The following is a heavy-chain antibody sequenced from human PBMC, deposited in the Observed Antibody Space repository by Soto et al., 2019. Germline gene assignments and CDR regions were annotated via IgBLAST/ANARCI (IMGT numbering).Heavy chain of an antibody. CDR2: IYYSGST. CDR1: GGSISSSSYY. V-gene: IGHV4-39*07. D-gene: IGHD3-10*01. Sequence: SETLSLTCTVSGGSISSSSYYWGWIRQPPGKGLEWIGSIYYSGSTYYNPSLKSRVSISVDTSKNQFSLKLSSVTAADTAVYFCVRGVLSWGQGTLVTVSS. CDR3: VRGVLS. J-gene: IGHJ1*01.